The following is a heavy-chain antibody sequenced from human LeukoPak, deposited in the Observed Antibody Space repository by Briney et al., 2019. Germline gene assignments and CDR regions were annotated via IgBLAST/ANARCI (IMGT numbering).Heavy chain of an antibody. Sequence: PGGSLTLTCAASGFTFSSYDMSWVRQAPGKGLEWVSTISTGGGNTYYADSVKGRFTISRDNSKNTLCLQMNSLRAEDTAVYDCEIDESPTLSVYTKWGQGTLVTVSS. CDR1: GFTFSSYD. J-gene: IGHJ4*02. CDR3: EIDESPTLSVYTK. CDR2: ISTGGGNT. D-gene: IGHD2/OR15-2a*01. V-gene: IGHV3-23*01.